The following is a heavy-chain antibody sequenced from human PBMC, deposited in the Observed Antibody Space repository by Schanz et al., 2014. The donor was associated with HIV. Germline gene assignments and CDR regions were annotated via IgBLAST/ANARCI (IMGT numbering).Heavy chain of an antibody. V-gene: IGHV3-23*01. J-gene: IGHJ4*02. CDR2: ISESGGPT. D-gene: IGHD3-22*01. CDR3: AKPEYDSRGSSQSHFDY. Sequence: EVQLLESGGGLEQPGGSLRLSCAASGFNFNNYAMTWVRQAPGKGREWASSISESGGPTYYADSVNGRFTISRDNSKNTLYLQMTTLRIDDTAVYYCAKPEYDSRGSSQSHFDYWGQGTLVTVSS. CDR1: GFNFNNYA.